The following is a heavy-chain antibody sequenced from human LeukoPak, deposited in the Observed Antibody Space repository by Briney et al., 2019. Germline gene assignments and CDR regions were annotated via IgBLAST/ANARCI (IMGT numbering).Heavy chain of an antibody. J-gene: IGHJ4*02. Sequence: GGCVSLSLTSCLFIHCNYRLSGVRPARGRGREWVANIKQDGSVQYYVDSVKGRFTISRDNAKNSLYLQMNSLRAEDTAVYYCARKWAVAGSSYFDYWGQGTLVTVSS. CDR1: LFIHCNYR. CDR3: ARKWAVAGSSYFDY. D-gene: IGHD6-19*01. CDR2: IKQDGSVQ. V-gene: IGHV3-7*03.